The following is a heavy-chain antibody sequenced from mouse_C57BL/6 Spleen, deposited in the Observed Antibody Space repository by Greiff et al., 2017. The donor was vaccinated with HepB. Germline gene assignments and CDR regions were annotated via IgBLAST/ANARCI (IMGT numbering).Heavy chain of an antibody. V-gene: IGHV1-18*01. CDR2: INPNNGGT. J-gene: IGHJ2*01. CDR3: ARGETAQATDYFDY. CDR1: GYTFTDYN. D-gene: IGHD3-2*02. Sequence: EVKLMESGPELVKPGASVKIPCKASGYTFTDYNMDWVKQSHGKSLEWIGDINPNNGGTIYNQKFKGKATLTVDKSSSTAYMQLSSLTSEDSAVYYCARGETAQATDYFDYWGQGTTLTVSS.